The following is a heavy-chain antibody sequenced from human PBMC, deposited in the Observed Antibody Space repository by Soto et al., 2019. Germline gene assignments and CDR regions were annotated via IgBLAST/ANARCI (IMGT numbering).Heavy chain of an antibody. Sequence: QVQLVQSGAEEMKPGASVKVSCKASGHTLTRYSIHWVRQAPGQRLEWMGWINAGNGNTKFSQKFQGRVTITRDTSASTAYMELRGLRSEDTAVYYCAILGTYYFDNSDNYFEFWGQGTLVTVSS. CDR3: AILGTYYFDNSDNYFEF. V-gene: IGHV1-3*05. CDR2: INAGNGNT. CDR1: GHTLTRYS. J-gene: IGHJ4*02. D-gene: IGHD3-22*01.